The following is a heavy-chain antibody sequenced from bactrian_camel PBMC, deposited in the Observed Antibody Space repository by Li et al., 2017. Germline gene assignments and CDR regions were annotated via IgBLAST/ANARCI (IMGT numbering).Heavy chain of an antibody. CDR3: AADSRLRGACGNTGFVY. J-gene: IGHJ4*01. CDR1: EHIHNYC. D-gene: IGHD1*01. CDR2: INNYSKT. Sequence: QVQLVESGGGSVQAGGALRLSCTVSEHIHNYCLAWFRQAPGKEREEVARINNYSKTTYAASLKGRFRISKDNSKDTLSLQMNSLEPEDTAIYYCAADSRLRGACGNTGFVYWGQGTQVTVS. V-gene: IGHV3S53*01.